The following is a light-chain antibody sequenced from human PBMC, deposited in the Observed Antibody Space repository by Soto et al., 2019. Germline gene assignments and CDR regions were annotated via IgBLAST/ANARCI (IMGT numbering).Light chain of an antibody. CDR2: GNS. CDR1: SSNIGAVYD. V-gene: IGLV1-40*01. CDR3: QSYDSSLSGSV. J-gene: IGLJ2*01. Sequence: LTQPPSVSGAPGQRVTISCTGSSSNIGAVYDVHWYQHLPGTAPKLLIYGNSNRPSGVPDRFSGSKSGTSASLAITGLQAEDEADYYCQSYDSSLSGSVFGGGTKVTVL.